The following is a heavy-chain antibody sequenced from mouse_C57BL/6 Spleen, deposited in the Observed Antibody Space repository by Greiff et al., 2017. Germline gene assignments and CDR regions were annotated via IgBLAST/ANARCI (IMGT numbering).Heavy chain of an antibody. V-gene: IGHV1-55*01. CDR1: GYTFTSYW. D-gene: IGHD1-1*01. CDR2: IYPGSGST. CDR3: ARCPYYYGSSYAMDY. Sequence: QVQLQQPGAELVKPGASVKMSCKASGYTFTSYWITWVKQRPGQGLEWIGDIYPGSGSTNYNEKFKSKATLTVDTSSSTAYMQLSSLTSEDSAVYYCARCPYYYGSSYAMDYWGQGTSVTVSS. J-gene: IGHJ4*01.